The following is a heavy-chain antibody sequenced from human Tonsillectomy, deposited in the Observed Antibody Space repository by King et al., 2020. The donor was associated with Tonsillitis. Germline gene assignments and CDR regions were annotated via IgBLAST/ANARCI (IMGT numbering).Heavy chain of an antibody. CDR1: GFIFSNYA. CDR2: ITGSGHGS. J-gene: IGHJ4*02. Sequence: VQLVESGGGLVQPGGSLRLSCAASGFIFSNYAMSWVRQAPGKGLEWVSAITGSGHGSYYADSVKGRLTISRDNSKNILYLQMDSLRAEDTARYYCDKKVRPYGGNSCPLDYWGQGILVTVSA. D-gene: IGHD4-23*01. CDR3: DKKVRPYGGNSCPLDY. V-gene: IGHV3-23*04.